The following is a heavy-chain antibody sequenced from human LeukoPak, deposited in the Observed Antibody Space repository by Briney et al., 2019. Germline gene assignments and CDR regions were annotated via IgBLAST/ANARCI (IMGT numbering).Heavy chain of an antibody. J-gene: IGHJ4*02. Sequence: GGSLRLSCVASGFTFGAYTMNWVRQAPGKGLEWVSSISSTSTYIHYADSVKGRFTISRDNAKVSLYLQMNSLRAEDTAVYYCARDRHGGSDFDYWGQGTLVTVSS. CDR3: ARDRHGGSDFDY. D-gene: IGHD3-16*01. V-gene: IGHV3-21*01. CDR1: GFTFGAYT. CDR2: ISSTSTYI.